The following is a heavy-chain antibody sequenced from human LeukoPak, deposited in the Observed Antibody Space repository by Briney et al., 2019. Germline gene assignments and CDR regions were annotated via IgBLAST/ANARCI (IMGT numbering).Heavy chain of an antibody. Sequence: RGESLKISCKGSGYSFATYWIGWVRQMPGKGLEWMGIVYPGDSDVRYSPSFQGQVTISVDKSTNTAYLQWSSLKASDTAKFYCARHQDGYTYGYDYWGQGTLVTVSS. CDR2: VYPGDSDV. D-gene: IGHD5-18*01. CDR3: ARHQDGYTYGYDY. CDR1: GYSFATYW. J-gene: IGHJ4*02. V-gene: IGHV5-51*01.